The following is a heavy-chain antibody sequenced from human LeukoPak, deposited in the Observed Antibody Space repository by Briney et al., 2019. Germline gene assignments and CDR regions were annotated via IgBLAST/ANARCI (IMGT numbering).Heavy chain of an antibody. Sequence: GGSLRLSCAASGVTFSSHSMHWVRQAPGKGLVWVSGISRDGTSTNYADAVRGRFTISRDNAKNTLYLQMNSLRVEDTAVYSCARGWYGPDSCGQGTLVTVSS. D-gene: IGHD2-15*01. J-gene: IGHJ5*01. CDR3: ARGWYGPDS. V-gene: IGHV3-74*01. CDR1: GVTFSSHS. CDR2: ISRDGTST.